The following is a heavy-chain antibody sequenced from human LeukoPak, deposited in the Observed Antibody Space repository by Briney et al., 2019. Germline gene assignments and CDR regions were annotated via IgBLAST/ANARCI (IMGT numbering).Heavy chain of an antibody. D-gene: IGHD6-19*01. Sequence: GGSLRLSCAVSGFTVSSNFLSWVRQAPGKGLEWVSVISGSGGSTYYADSVKGRFTISRDNSKNTLYLQMNSLRTEDTAVYYCAKEYSSGWSSFDSWGQGTLVTVSS. CDR2: ISGSGGST. V-gene: IGHV3-23*01. CDR1: GFTVSSNF. J-gene: IGHJ4*02. CDR3: AKEYSSGWSSFDS.